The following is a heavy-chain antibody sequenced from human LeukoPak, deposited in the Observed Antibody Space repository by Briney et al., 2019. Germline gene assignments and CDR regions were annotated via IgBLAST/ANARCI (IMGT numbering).Heavy chain of an antibody. D-gene: IGHD5-12*01. CDR2: IYSGGCT. J-gene: IGHJ3*02. Sequence: VKPSETLSLTCTVSGGSISSSSYYWDWIRQSPGKGLEWIGNIYSGGCTYYTPSLKSRVTISVDTSKNQFSLKLSSVTAADTAIYFCARHSRSGSGGYENAFDIWGQGTMVTVSS. CDR1: GGSISSSSYY. V-gene: IGHV4-39*01. CDR3: ARHSRSGSGGYENAFDI.